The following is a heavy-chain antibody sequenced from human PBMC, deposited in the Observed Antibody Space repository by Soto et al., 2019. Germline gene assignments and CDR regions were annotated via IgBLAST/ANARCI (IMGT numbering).Heavy chain of an antibody. V-gene: IGHV3-23*01. CDR3: AKETPRGGNSYRGRYFDY. Sequence: PGGSLRLSCAASGFTFSSYAMSWVRQAPGKGLEWVSAISGSGGSTYYADSVKGRFTISRDNSKNTLYLQMNSLRAEDTAVYYWAKETPRGGNSYRGRYFDYWGQGTLVTVSS. CDR2: ISGSGGST. CDR1: GFTFSSYA. D-gene: IGHD2-21*02. J-gene: IGHJ4*02.